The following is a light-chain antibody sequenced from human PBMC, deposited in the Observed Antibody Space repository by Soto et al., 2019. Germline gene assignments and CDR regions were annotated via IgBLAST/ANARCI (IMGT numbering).Light chain of an antibody. J-gene: IGKJ1*01. V-gene: IGKV3-20*01. Sequence: EVMLTQSPGTLSLSPGERATLSCRASQSVSSNYLAWYQQKSGQAPRLLIYGASNRATGIPDSCSGSGSGRDFTLTIRRLEPAGFAVYDCQQYDTSPRTFGQGTKVEFK. CDR2: GAS. CDR1: QSVSSNY. CDR3: QQYDTSPRT.